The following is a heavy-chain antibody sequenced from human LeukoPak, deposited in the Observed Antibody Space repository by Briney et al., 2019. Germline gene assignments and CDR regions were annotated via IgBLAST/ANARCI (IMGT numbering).Heavy chain of an antibody. CDR3: ARDGGSSWLTAPDYYYYYYMDV. D-gene: IGHD6-13*01. Sequence: GGPLRLSCAASGFTFSSYVMHWVRQAPGKGLEWVAIISYDGSNEYYADSVKGRFTISRDNSKNTLYLQMNSLRAADTAVYYCARDGGSSWLTAPDYYYYYYMDVWGKGTTVTVSS. V-gene: IGHV3-30*04. CDR2: ISYDGSNE. J-gene: IGHJ6*03. CDR1: GFTFSSYV.